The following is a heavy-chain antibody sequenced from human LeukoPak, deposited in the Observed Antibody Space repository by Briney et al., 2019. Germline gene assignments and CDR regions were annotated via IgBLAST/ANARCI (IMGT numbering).Heavy chain of an antibody. CDR2: ITTYNGDT. Sequence: ASMNVSCKASGYTFTSNVITWVRQAPGQGLEWMGYITTYNGDTNYAQKFQGRVTMTTDTSTSTAYLELRSLKSDDTAMYYCARGRYSGSYTLFDYWGQGILVTVSS. J-gene: IGHJ4*02. D-gene: IGHD1-26*01. CDR3: ARGRYSGSYTLFDY. CDR1: GYTFTSNV. V-gene: IGHV1-18*01.